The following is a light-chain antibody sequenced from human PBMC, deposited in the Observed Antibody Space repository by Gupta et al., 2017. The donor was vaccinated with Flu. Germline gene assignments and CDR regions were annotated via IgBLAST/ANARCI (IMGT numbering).Light chain of an antibody. J-gene: IGLJ2*01. CDR2: ADT. V-gene: IGLV6-57*01. CDR3: HYYAENSQGG. CDR1: SGAIGSGY. Sequence: NFILTQPHSVSGSPGETMTMSCTRSSGAIGSGYVQWYRQRPGSYPTTVILADTQRLSGVANRFSGSVDSSSTFDSTPISGLATDDEAEDDYHYYAENSQGGVGGGTKLTVL.